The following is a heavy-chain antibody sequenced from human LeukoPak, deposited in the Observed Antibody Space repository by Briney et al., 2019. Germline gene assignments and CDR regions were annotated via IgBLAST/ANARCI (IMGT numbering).Heavy chain of an antibody. CDR2: IKKDVSAK. D-gene: IGHD5-24*01. CDR3: AREGSDGGYFDY. J-gene: IGHJ4*02. Sequence: GGSLRLSCAASGFTLSRYVMSWVREAPGPGRGGVSNIKKDVSAKYYVASVKGRFTISRDNAKNSLYLRMDSLRAEDTAVYYCAREGSDGGYFDYWGQGTLVTVSS. CDR1: GFTLSRYV. V-gene: IGHV3-7*01.